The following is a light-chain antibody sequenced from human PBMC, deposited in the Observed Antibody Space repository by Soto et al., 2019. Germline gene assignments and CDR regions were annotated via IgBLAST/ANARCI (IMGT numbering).Light chain of an antibody. Sequence: NFMLTQPHSVSESPGKTVTISRTRSSGDIAYNYVQWFQQRPGSAPTTVIYKDTQRPSGVPDRFSGSIDSSSNSASLTISGLKTEDEADYFCQSYYSSEVVFGGGTKLTVL. CDR3: QSYYSSEVV. J-gene: IGLJ2*01. V-gene: IGLV6-57*04. CDR2: KDT. CDR1: SGDIAYNY.